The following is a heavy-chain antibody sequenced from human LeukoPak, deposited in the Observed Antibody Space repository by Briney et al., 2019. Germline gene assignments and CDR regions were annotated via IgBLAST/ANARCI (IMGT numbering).Heavy chain of an antibody. D-gene: IGHD5-24*01. CDR3: ARMDGYNFDY. V-gene: IGHV1-69*05. J-gene: IGHJ4*02. CDR1: GGTFSSYA. CDR2: IIPIFGTA. Sequence: ASVKVSCKASGGTFSSYAISWVRQAPGQGLEWMGGIIPIFGTANYAQKFQGRVTITTDESTGTAYMELSSLRSEDTAVYYCARMDGYNFDYWGQGTLVTVSS.